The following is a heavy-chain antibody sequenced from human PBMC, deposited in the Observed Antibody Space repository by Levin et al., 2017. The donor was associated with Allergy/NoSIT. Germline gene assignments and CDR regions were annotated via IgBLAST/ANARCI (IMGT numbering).Heavy chain of an antibody. CDR2: ITGIGDNT. V-gene: IGHV3-23*01. CDR3: AKGRYGPDY. D-gene: IGHD1-1*01. CDR1: GFTFNNYA. J-gene: IGHJ4*02. Sequence: GESLKISCAASGFTFNNYAMSWVRQAPGKGLEWVSTITGIGDNTYSADSVRGRFTISRDNSKNTLYLRVNSLRAEDTAVYYCAKGRYGPDYWGQGTLVTVSS.